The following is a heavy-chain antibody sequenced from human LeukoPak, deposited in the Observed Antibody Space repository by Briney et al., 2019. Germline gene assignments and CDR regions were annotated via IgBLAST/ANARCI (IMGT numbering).Heavy chain of an antibody. CDR1: GASISNYY. J-gene: IGHJ4*02. CDR3: ARLGSYHDF. D-gene: IGHD1-26*01. Sequence: PSETLSLTCTVSGASISNYYWSWIRQTPEKGLEWMGHIHSSGGSSYYPSIKSRLTLSIDTSRNQLSLKLPSVTAADTAVYFCARLGSYHDFWGQGALVTVSS. V-gene: IGHV4-4*09. CDR2: IHSSGGS.